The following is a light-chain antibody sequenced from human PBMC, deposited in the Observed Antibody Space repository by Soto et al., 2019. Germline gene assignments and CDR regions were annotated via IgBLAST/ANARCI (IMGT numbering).Light chain of an antibody. Sequence: AIQMTQSPSSLSASVGDSVTITCRASQGIRNDLAWYQQKKGKAPKLLIYAASNLQSGVPSRFRGSASGTDFTLPISSLQPEDFQTYYCLQDYNYPITFGQGTRLEIK. J-gene: IGKJ5*01. CDR1: QGIRND. CDR2: AAS. CDR3: LQDYNYPIT. V-gene: IGKV1-6*01.